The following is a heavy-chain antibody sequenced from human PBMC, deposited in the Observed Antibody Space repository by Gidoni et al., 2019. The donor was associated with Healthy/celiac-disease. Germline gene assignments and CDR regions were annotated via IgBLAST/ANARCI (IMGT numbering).Heavy chain of an antibody. CDR2: ISWNSGSI. CDR3: AKGKGGLLWFGELLSPFDY. Sequence: EVQLVESGGGLVQPGRSLRLSCAASGFTFDDYAMPWVRQAPGKGLEWVSGISWNSGSIGYADSVKGRFTISRDNAKNSLYLQMNSLRAEDTALYYCAKGKGGLLWFGELLSPFDYWGQGTLVTVSS. V-gene: IGHV3-9*01. J-gene: IGHJ4*02. D-gene: IGHD3-10*01. CDR1: GFTFDDYA.